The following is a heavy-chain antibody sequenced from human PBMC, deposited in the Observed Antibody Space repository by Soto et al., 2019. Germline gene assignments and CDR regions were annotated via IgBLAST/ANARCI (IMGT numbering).Heavy chain of an antibody. D-gene: IGHD6-13*01. V-gene: IGHV1-69*01. Sequence: QVQLVQSGAEVQKPGSSVKVSCKASGGTFSSYAISWVRQAPGQGLEWMGGIIPIFGTANYAQKFQGRVTITADESTSTAYMELSSLRSEDTAVYYCARVGIAAAGTTTGDYGMDVWGQGTTVTVSS. CDR2: IIPIFGTA. J-gene: IGHJ6*02. CDR1: GGTFSSYA. CDR3: ARVGIAAAGTTTGDYGMDV.